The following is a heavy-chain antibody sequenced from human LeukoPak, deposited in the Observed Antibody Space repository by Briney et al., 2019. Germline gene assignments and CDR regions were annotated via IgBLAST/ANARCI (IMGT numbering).Heavy chain of an antibody. D-gene: IGHD3-22*01. V-gene: IGHV3-23*01. CDR1: GGSISSYY. CDR2: ITGSGGST. CDR3: AKGYYYDSSGSIDY. Sequence: ETLSLTCTVSGGSISSYYWSWVRQAPGKGLEWVSTITGSGGSTYYADSVKGRFTISRDNSKNTLYLQMNSLRAEDTAVYYCAKGYYYDSSGSIDYWGQGTLVTVSS. J-gene: IGHJ4*02.